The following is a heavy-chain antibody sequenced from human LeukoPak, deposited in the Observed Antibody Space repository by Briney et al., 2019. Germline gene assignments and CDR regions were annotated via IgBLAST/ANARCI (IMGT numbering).Heavy chain of an antibody. CDR3: ASASSHRTAAGGDY. CDR2: INGDGGSR. J-gene: IGHJ4*02. Sequence: GGSLRLSCAASGFIFSSYWMHWVRQAPGKGLVWVSRINGDGGSRNYADSVKGRFTISRDNAKNTLYLQMSSLRVEDTAVYYCASASSHRTAAGGDYWGQGTLVTVST. CDR1: GFIFSSYW. V-gene: IGHV3-74*01. D-gene: IGHD6-13*01.